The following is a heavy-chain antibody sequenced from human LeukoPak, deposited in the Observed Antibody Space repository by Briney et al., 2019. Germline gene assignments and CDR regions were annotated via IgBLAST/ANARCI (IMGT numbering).Heavy chain of an antibody. CDR3: AKGRNPYDSSGYFDY. CDR1: GFTFSSYA. D-gene: IGHD3-22*01. V-gene: IGHV3-23*01. J-gene: IGHJ4*02. CDR2: ISGSGGST. Sequence: GGSLRLSCAASGFTFSSYAMSWVRQAPGKGLEWVSAISGSGGSTYYADSVKGRFTISRDNSKNTLYLQMNSLRAEDTAVYYCAKGRNPYDSSGYFDYWGQGTLVTVSS.